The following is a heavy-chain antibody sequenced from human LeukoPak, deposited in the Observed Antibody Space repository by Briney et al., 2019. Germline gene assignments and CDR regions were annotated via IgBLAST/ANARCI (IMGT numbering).Heavy chain of an antibody. Sequence: SVKVSCKASGGTFSSYAISWVRQAPGQGLEWMGRIIPILGIANYAQKFQGRVTITADKSTSTAYMDLSSLRSEDTAVYYCASLLAYCGGDCSENDYWGQGTLVTVSS. CDR3: ASLLAYCGGDCSENDY. J-gene: IGHJ4*02. V-gene: IGHV1-69*04. CDR2: IIPILGIA. CDR1: GGTFSSYA. D-gene: IGHD2-21*02.